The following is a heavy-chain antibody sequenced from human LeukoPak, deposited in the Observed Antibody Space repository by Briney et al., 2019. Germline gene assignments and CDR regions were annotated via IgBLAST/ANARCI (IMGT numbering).Heavy chain of an antibody. CDR1: GFTFSSYE. J-gene: IGHJ4*02. Sequence: GGSLRLSCAASGFTFSSYEMNWVRQAPGKGLEWVSYISSSGSTIYYADSVKGRFTISRDNAKNSLYLQMNSLRAEDTAVYYCAIIPGPYSSGQFEYWGQGTLVTVSS. D-gene: IGHD6-19*01. V-gene: IGHV3-48*03. CDR3: AIIPGPYSSGQFEY. CDR2: ISSSGSTI.